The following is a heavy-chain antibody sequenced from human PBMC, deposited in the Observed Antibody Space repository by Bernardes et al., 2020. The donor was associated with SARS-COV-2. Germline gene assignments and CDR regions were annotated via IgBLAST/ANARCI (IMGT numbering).Heavy chain of an antibody. CDR3: AKDLFWWQVDY. J-gene: IGHJ4*02. D-gene: IGHD2-8*02. V-gene: IGHV3-23*01. Sequence: GGSLRLSCAASGFTFSNNAMSWVRQAPGKGLEWVSGIGSDGITNYADSVKGRFTISRDDSKNMLYLQMNSLRAEDTAVYYCAKDLFWWQVDYWGQGALVIVAS. CDR1: GFTFSNNA. CDR2: IGSDGIT.